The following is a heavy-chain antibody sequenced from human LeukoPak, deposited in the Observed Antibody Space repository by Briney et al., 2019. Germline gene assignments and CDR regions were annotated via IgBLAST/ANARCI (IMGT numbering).Heavy chain of an antibody. CDR1: GGSISSSSYY. CDR3: ARDRVYYYDNYPFDP. J-gene: IGHJ5*02. CDR2: IYYSGST. D-gene: IGHD3-22*01. Sequence: SETLSLTCTVSGGSISSSSYYWGWIRQPPGKGLEWIGSIYYSGSTYYNPSLKSRVTISVDTSKNQFSLKLSSVTAADTAVYYCARDRVYYYDNYPFDPWGQGTLVTVSS. V-gene: IGHV4-39*07.